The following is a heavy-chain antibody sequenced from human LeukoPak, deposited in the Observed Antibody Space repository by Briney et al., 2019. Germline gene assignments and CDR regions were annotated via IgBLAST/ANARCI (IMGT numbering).Heavy chain of an antibody. CDR2: INSDGSST. V-gene: IGHV3-74*01. J-gene: IGHJ4*02. CDR3: ARDDNYYYDSSGYVDY. Sequence: GGSLRLSCAASGFTFSRYWMHWVREAPGKGLVWVSRINSDGSSTSYADSVKGRFTISRDNAKNTLYLQMNSLRAEDTAVYYCARDDNYYYDSSGYVDYWGQGTLVTVSS. D-gene: IGHD3-22*01. CDR1: GFTFSRYW.